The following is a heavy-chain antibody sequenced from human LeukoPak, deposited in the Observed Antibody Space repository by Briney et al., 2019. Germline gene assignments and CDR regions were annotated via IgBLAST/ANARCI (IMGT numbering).Heavy chain of an antibody. Sequence: PGGSLRLSCAASGFTFSNAWMSGVRQAPGKGLEWVGRIKSKTDGGTTDYAAPVKGRFTISRDDSKNTLYLQMNSLKTEDTAVYYCTTGAIAAAGPFDPWGQGTLVTVSS. CDR2: IKSKTDGGTT. J-gene: IGHJ5*02. CDR1: GFTFSNAW. V-gene: IGHV3-15*01. CDR3: TTGAIAAAGPFDP. D-gene: IGHD6-13*01.